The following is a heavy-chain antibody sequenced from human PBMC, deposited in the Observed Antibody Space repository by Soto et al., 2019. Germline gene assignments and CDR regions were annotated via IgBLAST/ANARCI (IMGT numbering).Heavy chain of an antibody. V-gene: IGHV3-23*01. J-gene: IGHJ6*02. CDR2: ISGSGGST. CDR3: AKDGQAYCGGDCYPPYYYYGMDV. D-gene: IGHD2-21*02. CDR1: GFTFSSYA. Sequence: PGGSLRLSCAASGFTFSSYAMSWVRQAPGKGLEWVSAISGSGGSTYYADSVKGRFTISRDNSKNTLYLQMNSLRAEDTAVYYCAKDGQAYCGGDCYPPYYYYGMDVWGQGTTVTVSS.